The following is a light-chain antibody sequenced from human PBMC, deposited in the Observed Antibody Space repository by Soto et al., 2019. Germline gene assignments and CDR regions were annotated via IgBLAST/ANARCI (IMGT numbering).Light chain of an antibody. Sequence: DMVMTQSPLSLPVTPGEPASISCMSSQSLLHSNGYNYLDWYLQKPGQSPRLLIFLGSNRASGVPDRFSGSGSGTDCTLKISRVEDEDVGVYYCMQALQTPYTFGLGTKMEIK. V-gene: IGKV2-28*01. CDR1: QSLLHSNGYNY. CDR3: MQALQTPYT. CDR2: LGS. J-gene: IGKJ2*01.